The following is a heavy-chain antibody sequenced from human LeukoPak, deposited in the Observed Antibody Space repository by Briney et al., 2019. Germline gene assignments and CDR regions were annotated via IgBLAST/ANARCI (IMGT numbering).Heavy chain of an antibody. Sequence: SETLSLTCTVSGGSISSGSYYWGWVRQPPGKGLEWIGSGSSHYNPSLKSRVTISVDTSRNHFSLKLSSVTAADTAVYYCAPSAGGFGELSSWFDPWGQGTLVTVSS. CDR1: GGSISSGSYY. CDR3: APSAGGFGELSSWFDP. J-gene: IGHJ5*02. CDR2: GSS. V-gene: IGHV4-39*02. D-gene: IGHD3-10*01.